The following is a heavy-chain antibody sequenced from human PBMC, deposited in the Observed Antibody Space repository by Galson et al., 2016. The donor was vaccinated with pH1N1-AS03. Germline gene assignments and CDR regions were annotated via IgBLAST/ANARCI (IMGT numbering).Heavy chain of an antibody. D-gene: IGHD5-24*01. J-gene: IGHJ3*01. Sequence: SLRLSCAASGFSLGSHEMNWVRQAPGKGLEWISYITADGTSRKYADSVRGRFTITRDNANNLVFLYMSSLTAEDTGLYYCAREVGRRDGYIWTSDAFDVWGRGTTVIVSA. CDR3: AREVGRRDGYIWTSDAFDV. CDR1: GFSLGSHE. CDR2: ITADGTSR. V-gene: IGHV3-48*03.